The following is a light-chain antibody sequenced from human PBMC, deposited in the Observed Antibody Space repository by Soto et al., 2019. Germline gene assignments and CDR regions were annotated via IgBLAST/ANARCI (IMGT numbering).Light chain of an antibody. V-gene: IGKV1-9*01. Sequence: IQLTQSPSVLSASIGDRVSISCRASQGIAHNLNWYQQKPGRAPQLLIFEKSTLLYGVPARFSGSGSGTEFTLTISSLQPEDFGSYYCQQSSAHPLFFGGGTRVQIK. CDR1: QGIAHN. CDR2: EKS. J-gene: IGKJ4*01. CDR3: QQSSAHPLF.